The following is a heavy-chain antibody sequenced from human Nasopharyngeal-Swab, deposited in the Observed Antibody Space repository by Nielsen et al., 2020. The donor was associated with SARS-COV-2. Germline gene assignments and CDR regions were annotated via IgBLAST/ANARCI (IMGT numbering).Heavy chain of an antibody. V-gene: IGHV3-48*03. CDR2: ISSSGSNI. D-gene: IGHD5-24*01. Sequence: GESLKISCAASGFTFSSYEMNWVRQAPGKGLEWVSYISSSGSNIYYADSVKGRFTISRDNAKNSLYLQMNSLGAEDTAVYYCASLSRDGYNSWGQGTLVTVSS. CDR1: GFTFSSYE. CDR3: ASLSRDGYNS. J-gene: IGHJ4*02.